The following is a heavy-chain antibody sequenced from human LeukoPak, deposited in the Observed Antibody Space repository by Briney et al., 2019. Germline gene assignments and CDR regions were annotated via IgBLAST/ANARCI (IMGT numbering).Heavy chain of an antibody. V-gene: IGHV3-23*01. D-gene: IGHD3-22*01. CDR1: GFTFSNYA. CDR3: AKAYYDSSGYFHFDY. Sequence: GGSLRLSCAASGFTFSNYAMGWVRQAPGKGLEWVSAIGDYGSSTYYADSVKGRFTISRDNSRNTLYLQMNSLRAEDTDVYYCAKAYYDSSGYFHFDYWGQGTLVTVSS. J-gene: IGHJ4*02. CDR2: IGDYGSST.